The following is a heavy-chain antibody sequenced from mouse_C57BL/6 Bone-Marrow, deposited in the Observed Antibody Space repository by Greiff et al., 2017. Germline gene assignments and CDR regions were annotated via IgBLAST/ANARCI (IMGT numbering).Heavy chain of an antibody. CDR3: ARGGYYGSSTVDY. CDR2: ISYDGSN. CDR1: GYSITSGYY. J-gene: IGHJ2*01. D-gene: IGHD1-1*01. Sequence: EVKLMESGPGLVKPSQSLSLTCSVTGYSITSGYYWNWIRQFPGNKLEWMGYISYDGSNNYNPSLKNRISITRDTSKNQFFLKLNSVTTEDTATYYCARGGYYGSSTVDYWGQGTTLTVSS. V-gene: IGHV3-6*01.